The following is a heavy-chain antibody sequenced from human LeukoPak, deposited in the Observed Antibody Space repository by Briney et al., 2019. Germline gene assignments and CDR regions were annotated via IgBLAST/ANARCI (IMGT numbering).Heavy chain of an antibody. J-gene: IGHJ4*02. CDR1: GGSISSYY. D-gene: IGHD4-17*01. V-gene: IGHV4-59*01. Sequence: SETLSLTCTVSGGSISSYYWSWIPQPPGKGLEWIGYIYYSGRTNYNPSLKSRVTISVYPSKHQLSLKLSSVTAADTAVYYCARAETDYGPYYFDYWGQGTLVTVSS. CDR3: ARAETDYGPYYFDY. CDR2: IYYSGRT.